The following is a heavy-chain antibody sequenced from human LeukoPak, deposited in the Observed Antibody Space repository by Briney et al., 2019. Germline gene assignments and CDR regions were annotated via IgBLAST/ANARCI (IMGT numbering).Heavy chain of an antibody. V-gene: IGHV3-30*02. CDR3: ARRSGIAVAGAFDH. CDR1: GFIFSSYG. J-gene: IGHJ4*02. D-gene: IGHD6-19*01. CDR2: IRYDGSKK. Sequence: SGGSLRLSCAASGFIFSSYGMHGVRQAPGKGLEGVAFIRYDGSKKYYADSVKGRFTISRDNSKNTLYLQMNSLRAEDTAVYYCARRSGIAVAGAFDHWGQGTLVTVSS.